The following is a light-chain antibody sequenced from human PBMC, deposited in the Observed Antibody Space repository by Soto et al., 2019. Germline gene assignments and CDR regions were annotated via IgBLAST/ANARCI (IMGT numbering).Light chain of an antibody. V-gene: IGKV3-20*01. CDR2: AAS. Sequence: EIVLTQSPGTLSLSPGERATLSCRASQSVSSSYLAWYQQKPGQAPSLLIYAASSRATGIPDRFSGSGSGTDFTLTINRLEPEDFAVYYCQQYGSSLLTFGGGTKVDIK. CDR3: QQYGSSLLT. CDR1: QSVSSSY. J-gene: IGKJ4*01.